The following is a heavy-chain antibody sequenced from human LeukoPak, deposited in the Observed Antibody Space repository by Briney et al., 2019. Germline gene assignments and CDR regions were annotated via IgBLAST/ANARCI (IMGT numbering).Heavy chain of an antibody. D-gene: IGHD1-1*01. CDR2: IIPIFGTA. CDR3: ARAARNPFLGTTGTFDC. V-gene: IGHV1-69*13. J-gene: IGHJ4*02. Sequence: ASVKVSCKASGGTFSSCAISWVRQAPGQGLEWMGGIIPIFGTANYAQKFQGRVTITADESTSTAYMELSSLRSEDTAVYYCARAARNPFLGTTGTFDCWGQGTLVTVSS. CDR1: GGTFSSCA.